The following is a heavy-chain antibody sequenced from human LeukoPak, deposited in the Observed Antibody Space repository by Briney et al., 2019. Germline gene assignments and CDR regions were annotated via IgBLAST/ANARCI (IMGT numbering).Heavy chain of an antibody. V-gene: IGHV7-4-1*02. D-gene: IGHD4-17*01. CDR3: AREIPYDYGDYDPPYYFDY. CDR1: GYTFTSYA. CDR2: INTNTGNP. Sequence: ASVKVSCKASGYTFTSYAMNWVRQAPGQGLEWMGWINTNTGNPTYAPGFTGRFVFSLDTSVSTAYLQISSLKAEDTAVYYCAREIPYDYGDYDPPYYFDYWGQGTLVTVSS. J-gene: IGHJ4*02.